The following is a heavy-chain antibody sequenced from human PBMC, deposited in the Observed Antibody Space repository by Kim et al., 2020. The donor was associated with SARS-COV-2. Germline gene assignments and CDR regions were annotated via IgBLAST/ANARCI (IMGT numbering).Heavy chain of an antibody. V-gene: IGHV3-21*01. J-gene: IGHJ4*02. CDR3: ARGLQGLVVIMDY. D-gene: IGHD3-22*01. Sequence: YADSVKGRFTISRDNAKNSLYLQMNSLRAEDTAVYYCARGLQGLVVIMDYWGQGTLVTVSS.